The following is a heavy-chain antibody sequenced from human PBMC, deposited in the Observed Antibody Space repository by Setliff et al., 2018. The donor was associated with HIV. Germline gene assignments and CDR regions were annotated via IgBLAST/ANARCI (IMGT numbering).Heavy chain of an antibody. CDR1: GFIFSDSW. Sequence: LRLSCGASGFIFSDSWMDWVRQAPGKGLEWVATIKKDGREKYYVDSVKGRFTISRDNARTSLYLEVSSLRVEDTAVYFCASMWKVGAWGRGTLVTVSS. J-gene: IGHJ5*02. CDR2: IKKDGREK. D-gene: IGHD1-26*01. V-gene: IGHV3-7*03. CDR3: ASMWKVGA.